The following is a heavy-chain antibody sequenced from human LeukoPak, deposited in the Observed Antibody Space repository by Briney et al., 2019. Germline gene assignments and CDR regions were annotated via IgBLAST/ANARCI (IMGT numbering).Heavy chain of an antibody. D-gene: IGHD3-22*01. Sequence: GASVKVSCKASGYTVTSYAMHWVRQAPGQRLEWMGWINAGNGNTKYSQKLQGRVTITRDTSASTAYMELSSLRSEDTAVYYCARVPRGYYDSSGYPDYWGQGTLVTVSS. CDR3: ARVPRGYYDSSGYPDY. CDR1: GYTVTSYA. CDR2: INAGNGNT. V-gene: IGHV1-3*01. J-gene: IGHJ4*02.